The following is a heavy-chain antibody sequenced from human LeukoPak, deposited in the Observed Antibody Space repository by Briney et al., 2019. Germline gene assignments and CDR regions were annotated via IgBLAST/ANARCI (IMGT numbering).Heavy chain of an antibody. CDR2: ISYDGNHK. Sequence: GGSLRLSCAASGFTFSSSAIHWVRQAPGRGLEWVSVISYDGNHKYYADSVKGRFTISRDNSKNTLYLHMNTLRTEDTALYYCAKGYCGSTSCYTGFDYWGQGTLVTVSS. J-gene: IGHJ4*02. CDR1: GFTFSSSA. V-gene: IGHV3-30-3*01. D-gene: IGHD2-2*02. CDR3: AKGYCGSTSCYTGFDY.